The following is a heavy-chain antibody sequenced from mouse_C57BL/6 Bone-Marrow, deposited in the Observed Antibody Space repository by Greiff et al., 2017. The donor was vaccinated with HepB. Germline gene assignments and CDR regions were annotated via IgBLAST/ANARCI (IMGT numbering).Heavy chain of an antibody. CDR3: ARYGYGSSPYYAMDY. V-gene: IGHV1-55*01. Sequence: VQLQQSGAELVKPGASVKMSCKASGYTFTSYWITWVKQRPGQGLEWIGDIYPGSGSTNYNEKFKSKATLTVDTSSSTAYMQLSSLTSEDSAVYYCARYGYGSSPYYAMDYWGQGTSVTVSS. J-gene: IGHJ4*01. CDR1: GYTFTSYW. D-gene: IGHD1-1*01. CDR2: IYPGSGST.